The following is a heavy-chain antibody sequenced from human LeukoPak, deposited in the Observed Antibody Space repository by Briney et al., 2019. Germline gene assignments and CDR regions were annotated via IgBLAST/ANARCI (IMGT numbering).Heavy chain of an antibody. Sequence: GGSLRLSCAASGFTFSSYGMHWVRQAPGKGLEWVAVIWYDGSNKYYADSVKGRFTISRDNSKNTLYPQMNSLRAEDTAVYYCARDYGLGTYYDILTGPGLIDYWGQGTLVTASS. CDR2: IWYDGSNK. CDR1: GFTFSSYG. V-gene: IGHV3-33*01. CDR3: ARDYGLGTYYDILTGPGLIDY. J-gene: IGHJ4*02. D-gene: IGHD3-9*01.